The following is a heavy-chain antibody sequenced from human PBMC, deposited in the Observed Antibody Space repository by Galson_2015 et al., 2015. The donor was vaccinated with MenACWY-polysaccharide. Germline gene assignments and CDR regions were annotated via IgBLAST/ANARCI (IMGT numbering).Heavy chain of an antibody. J-gene: IGHJ5*02. CDR3: ARGGRGDNWFDP. CDR2: IGTAGDT. V-gene: IGHV3-13*01. CDR1: GFTFSSYD. Sequence: SLRLSCAASGFTFSSYDMHWVRQATGEGLEWVSAIGTAGDTYYPGSVKGRFTISRENAKNSLYLQMNSLRAGDTAVYYCARGGRGDNWFDPWGQGTLVTVSS. D-gene: IGHD3-16*01.